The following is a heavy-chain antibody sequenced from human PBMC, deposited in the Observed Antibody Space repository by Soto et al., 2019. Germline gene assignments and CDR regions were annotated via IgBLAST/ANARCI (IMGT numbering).Heavy chain of an antibody. Sequence: QVHLQESGPGLVKPSETLSITCSVSGGSISNYYWSWIRQPAGKRLEWIGRIYSTGSTNYNPSLESRVTMSLDTSQKQIALQLTSVTAADTAVYYCAREAFSGGAWSFDLWGRGTLVTVSS. CDR1: GGSISNYY. D-gene: IGHD2-15*01. CDR2: IYSTGST. J-gene: IGHJ2*01. CDR3: AREAFSGGAWSFDL. V-gene: IGHV4-4*07.